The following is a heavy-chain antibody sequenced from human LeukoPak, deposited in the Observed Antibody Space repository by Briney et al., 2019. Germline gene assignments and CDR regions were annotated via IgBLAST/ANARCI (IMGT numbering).Heavy chain of an antibody. V-gene: IGHV4-38-2*02. D-gene: IGHD2-2*01. CDR2: IYHSGST. CDR3: ARGSIVVVPADY. J-gene: IGHJ4*02. CDR1: GYSISSGYY. Sequence: PSETLSLTCTVSGYSISSGYYWGWIRQPPGKGPEWIGSIYHSGSTYYNPSLKSRVTISVDTSKNQFSLKLSSVTAADTAVYYCARGSIVVVPADYWGQGTLVTVSS.